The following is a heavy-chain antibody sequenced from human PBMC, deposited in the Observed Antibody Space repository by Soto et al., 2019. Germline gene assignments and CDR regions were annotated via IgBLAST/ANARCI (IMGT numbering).Heavy chain of an antibody. D-gene: IGHD6-19*01. CDR1: GFTFSSYA. V-gene: IGHV3-23*01. J-gene: IGHJ4*02. CDR2: ISGSGGST. CDR3: ARFPYSSGWYYFDY. Sequence: GGSLRLSCAASGFTFSSYAMSWVRQAPGKGLELVSAISGSGGSTYYADSVKGRFTISRDNSKNTLYLQMNSLRAEDTAVYYCARFPYSSGWYYFDYWGQGTLVTVSS.